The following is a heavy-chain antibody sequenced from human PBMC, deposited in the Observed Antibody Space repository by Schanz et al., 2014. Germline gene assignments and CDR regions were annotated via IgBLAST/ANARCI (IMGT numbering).Heavy chain of an antibody. V-gene: IGHV3-48*01. Sequence: VRLVESGGGVVQPGGSLRLSCAASGFTFSGYSMNWVRQAPGKGLEWVAYISSSSSTIHYADSVKGRFTISRDNAKNSLYLQMDSLRAEDTAVYYCAKQHIVRGVIYLNWFDSWGQGTLVTVSS. J-gene: IGHJ5*01. CDR1: GFTFSGYS. CDR2: ISSSSSTI. CDR3: AKQHIVRGVIYLNWFDS. D-gene: IGHD3-10*01.